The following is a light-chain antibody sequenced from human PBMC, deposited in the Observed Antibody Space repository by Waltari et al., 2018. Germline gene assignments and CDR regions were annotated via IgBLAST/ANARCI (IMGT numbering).Light chain of an antibody. Sequence: QSALTQPASVSGSPGQSITISCTGTGNEVGAYNPVSWYQQHPGKAPKLMIYDATNRASGVSSRFSGSKSGNTASLTISGLQAEDEADYYCSAYAIAITPVLFGGGTKVTVL. V-gene: IGLV2-14*01. J-gene: IGLJ2*01. CDR3: SAYAIAITPVL. CDR2: DAT. CDR1: GNEVGAYNP.